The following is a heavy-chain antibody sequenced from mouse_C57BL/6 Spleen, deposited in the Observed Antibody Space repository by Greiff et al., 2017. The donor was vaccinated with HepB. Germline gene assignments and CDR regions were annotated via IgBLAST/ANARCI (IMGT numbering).Heavy chain of an antibody. CDR2: IDPANGNT. CDR3: ARARGYYYDSSSYAMDY. D-gene: IGHD1-1*01. CDR1: GFNIKNTY. J-gene: IGHJ4*01. Sequence: VQLQQSVAELVRPGASVKLSCTASGFNIKNTYMHWVKQRPEQGLEWIGRIDPANGNTKYAPKFQGKATITADTSSNTAYLQLSSLTSEDTAIYYCARARGYYYDSSSYAMDYWGQGTSVTVSS. V-gene: IGHV14-3*01.